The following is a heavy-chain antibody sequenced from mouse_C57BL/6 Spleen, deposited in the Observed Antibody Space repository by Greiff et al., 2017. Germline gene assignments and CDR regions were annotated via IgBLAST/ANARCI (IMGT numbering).Heavy chain of an antibody. J-gene: IGHJ1*03. D-gene: IGHD1-1*01. CDR1: GYTFTGYW. CDR2: ILPGSGST. CDR3: ARRPLLRYWYFDV. Sequence: VQLQQSGAELMKPGASVKLSCKATGYTFTGYWIEWVKQRPGHGLEWIGEILPGSGSTNYNEKFKGKATFTADTSSNTAYMQLSSLTTEDSAIYYCARRPLLRYWYFDVWGTGTTVTVPS. V-gene: IGHV1-9*01.